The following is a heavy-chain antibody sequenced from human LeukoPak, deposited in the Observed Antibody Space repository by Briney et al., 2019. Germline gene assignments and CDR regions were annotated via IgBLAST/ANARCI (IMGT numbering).Heavy chain of an antibody. D-gene: IGHD3-22*01. CDR2: IYYNGRT. CDR1: GDSIRSSNYY. Sequence: SETLSLSCTVSGDSIRSSNYYWDWIRQPPGKGLEWMGSIYYNGRTYYNTSLGSRVSILIDTTNNHFSLKLSSMTAADTAVYYCARRRYYDGSGYLDWGQGTLVIVSS. CDR3: ARRRYYDGSGYLD. V-gene: IGHV4-39*02. J-gene: IGHJ1*01.